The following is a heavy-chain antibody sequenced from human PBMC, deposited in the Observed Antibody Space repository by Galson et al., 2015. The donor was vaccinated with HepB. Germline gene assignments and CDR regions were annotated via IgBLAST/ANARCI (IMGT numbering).Heavy chain of an antibody. CDR2: IYPGDSDT. CDR1: GYSFTSYW. V-gene: IGHV5-51*01. CDR3: ARLGDPYGSGSYMYY. Sequence: QSGAEVKKPGESLKISCKGSGYSFTSYWIGWVRQMPGKGLEWMGIIYPGDSDTRYSPSFQGQVTISADKSISTAYLQWSSLKASDTAMYYCARLGDPYGSGSYMYYWGQGTLVTVSS. J-gene: IGHJ4*02. D-gene: IGHD3-10*01.